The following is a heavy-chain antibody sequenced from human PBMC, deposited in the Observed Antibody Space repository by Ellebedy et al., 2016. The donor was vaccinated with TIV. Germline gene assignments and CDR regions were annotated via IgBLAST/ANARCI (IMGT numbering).Heavy chain of an antibody. D-gene: IGHD7-27*01. J-gene: IGHJ4*02. CDR1: GFTFDDYA. CDR2: ISWRGHYI. Sequence: SLKISCAASGFTFDDYAMHWVRQAPGKGLEWVSGISWRGHYIGYADSVRGRLTISRVNAKNSLYLPMNRLRIEDTAVYYCTKDLLRGIWGGSGRDYWGQGTLVTVSS. V-gene: IGHV3-9*01. CDR3: TKDLLRGIWGGSGRDY.